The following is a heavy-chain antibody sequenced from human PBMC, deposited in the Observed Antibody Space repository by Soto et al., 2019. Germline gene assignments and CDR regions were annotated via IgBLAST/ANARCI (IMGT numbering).Heavy chain of an antibody. J-gene: IGHJ4*02. D-gene: IGHD1-26*01. CDR1: GFTFGTYT. CDR2: ISGGGDTT. CDR3: AKGAWGAVLDY. V-gene: IGHV3-23*01. Sequence: EVQLLESGGGLVQPGGSLRLSCATSGFTFGTYTIIWARQAPGKGLEWVSMISGGGDTTYYAQSVQGRFTISRDNAKNTVFLQMSSVTVEDAAVYYCAKGAWGAVLDYWGQGTLVTVSS.